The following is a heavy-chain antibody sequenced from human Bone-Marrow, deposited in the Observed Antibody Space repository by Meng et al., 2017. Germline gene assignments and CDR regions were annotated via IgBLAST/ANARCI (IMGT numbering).Heavy chain of an antibody. D-gene: IGHD2-15*01. J-gene: IGHJ5*02. CDR1: GYTFTGYY. CDR2: INPGNGDT. V-gene: IGHV1-3*01. CDR3: ARSHVVVESVIPNWFDT. Sequence: ASVKVSCKASGYTFTGYYMHWVRQAPGQRLEWMGWINPGNGDTKSPQNFQGRVTITRDTSASTAYMELSSLRSEDSAVYYCARSHVVVESVIPNWFDTWGQGTLVTVSS.